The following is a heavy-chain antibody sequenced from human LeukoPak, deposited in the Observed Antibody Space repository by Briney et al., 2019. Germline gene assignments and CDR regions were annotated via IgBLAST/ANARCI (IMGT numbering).Heavy chain of an antibody. CDR2: ISYDGSNK. V-gene: IGHV3-30*18. D-gene: IGHD3-10*01. Sequence: PGGSLRLSCAASGFTFSSYGMHWVRQAPGKGLEWVAVISYDGSNKYYADSVKGRFTISRDNSKNTLYLQMNSLRAEDTAVYYCAKDLSYGSGSSDYWGQGTLVTVSS. CDR3: AKDLSYGSGSSDY. J-gene: IGHJ4*02. CDR1: GFTFSSYG.